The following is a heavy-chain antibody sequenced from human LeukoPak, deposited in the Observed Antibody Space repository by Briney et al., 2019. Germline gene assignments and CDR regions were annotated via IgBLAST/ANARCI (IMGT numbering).Heavy chain of an antibody. J-gene: IGHJ4*02. V-gene: IGHV3-21*01. Sequence: GGSLRLSCAASGITFSSYSMNWVRQAPGKGLEWVSSISSSSSYIYYADSVKGRFTISRDNAKNSLYLQMNSLRAEDTAVYYCARTGDYYGSGSYYDYWGQGTLVTVSS. D-gene: IGHD3-10*01. CDR3: ARTGDYYGSGSYYDY. CDR2: ISSSSSYI. CDR1: GITFSSYS.